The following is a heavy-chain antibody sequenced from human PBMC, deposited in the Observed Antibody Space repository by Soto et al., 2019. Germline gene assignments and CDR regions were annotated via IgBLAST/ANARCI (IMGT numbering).Heavy chain of an antibody. D-gene: IGHD6-6*01. CDR1: GFTFSTYP. Sequence: SLRLSCAASGFTFSTYPMHWIRQAPGKGLEWVAVLSFDGSNQYYADSVKGRFTISRDNSKNTLYLQMNSLRAEDTAVYYCAKVSSIAVRGKYYFDYWGQGTPVTVS. V-gene: IGHV3-30-3*01. CDR2: LSFDGSNQ. CDR3: AKVSSIAVRGKYYFDY. J-gene: IGHJ4*02.